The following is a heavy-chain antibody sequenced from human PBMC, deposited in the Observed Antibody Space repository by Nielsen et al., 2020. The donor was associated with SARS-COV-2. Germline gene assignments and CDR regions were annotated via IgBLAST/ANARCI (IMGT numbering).Heavy chain of an antibody. J-gene: IGHJ3*02. CDR3: VKERPDAFDI. Sequence: GESLKISCSASGFTFSSYAMHWVRQAPGKGLEYVSAISSNGGSTYYADSVKGRFTISRDNSKNTLYLQMSSLRAEDTAVYYCVKERPDAFDIWGQGTMVTVSS. V-gene: IGHV3-64D*06. CDR2: ISSNGGST. CDR1: GFTFSSYA.